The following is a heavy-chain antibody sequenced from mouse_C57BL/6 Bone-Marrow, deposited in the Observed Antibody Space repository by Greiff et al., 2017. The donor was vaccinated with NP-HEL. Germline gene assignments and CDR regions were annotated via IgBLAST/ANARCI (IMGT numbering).Heavy chain of an antibody. Sequence: VQLKESGPELVKPGASVKIPCKASGYTFTDYNMDWVKQSHGKSLEWIGDINPNNGGTIYNQKFKGKATLTVDKSSSTAYIELRRLPSEDTAVYYCARRGATVVPSEGFAYWGQGTLVTVSA. CDR2: INPNNGGT. CDR1: GYTFTDYN. V-gene: IGHV1-18*01. D-gene: IGHD1-1*01. CDR3: ARRGATVVPSEGFAY. J-gene: IGHJ3*01.